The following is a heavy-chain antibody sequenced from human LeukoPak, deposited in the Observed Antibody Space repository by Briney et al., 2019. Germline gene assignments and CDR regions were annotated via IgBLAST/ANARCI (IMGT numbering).Heavy chain of an antibody. D-gene: IGHD3-10*01. CDR3: ASPLGDY. J-gene: IGHJ4*02. CDR1: AGSFSGYY. V-gene: IGHV4-34*01. CDR2: INHSGST. Sequence: SETLSPTCAFYAGSFSGYYWSWIRQPLGKGLEWIGEINHSGSTNYNPSLKCRVTISVDTSKNQFSLKLSSVTAADTAVYYCASPLGDYWGQGTLVTVSS.